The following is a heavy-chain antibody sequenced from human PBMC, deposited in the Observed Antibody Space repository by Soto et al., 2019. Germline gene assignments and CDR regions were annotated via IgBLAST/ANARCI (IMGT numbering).Heavy chain of an antibody. CDR2: ISSNGGST. CDR3: ARSRYFGELLHFDY. CDR1: GFTFSSYA. D-gene: IGHD3-10*01. V-gene: IGHV3-64*04. J-gene: IGHJ4*02. Sequence: GGSLRLSCSASGFTFSSYAMHWVRQAPGKGLEYVSAISSNGGSTYYADSVKGRFTISRDNSKNTLYLQMNSLRAEDTAVYYCARSRYFGELLHFDYWGQGSLVTVSS.